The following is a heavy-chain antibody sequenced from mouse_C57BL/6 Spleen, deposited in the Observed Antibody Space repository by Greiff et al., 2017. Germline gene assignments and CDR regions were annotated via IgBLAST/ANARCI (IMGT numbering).Heavy chain of an antibody. CDR3: AREGSHWYFDV. D-gene: IGHD1-1*02. V-gene: IGHV1-52*01. CDR1: CYTFTSYW. CDR2: IDPSDSET. J-gene: IGHJ1*03. Sequence: QVQLQQPGAELVRPGSSVKLSCKASCYTFTSYWMHWVKQRPIQGLEWIGTIDPSDSETNYNQKFKDKATLTVDKSSSTAYMQLSSLTSVDSAVYYCAREGSHWYFDVWGTGTTVTVSS.